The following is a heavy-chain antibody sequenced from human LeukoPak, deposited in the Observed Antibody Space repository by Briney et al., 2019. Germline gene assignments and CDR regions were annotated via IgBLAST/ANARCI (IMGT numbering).Heavy chain of an antibody. CDR1: RFTVSSNY. V-gene: IGHV3-53*01. D-gene: IGHD1-1*01. J-gene: IGHJ4*02. CDR2: IYSGGST. Sequence: PGGSLRLSCAASRFTVSSNYMSWLPQAPGKGLVWVSVIYSGGSTYYADSVKGRFTISRNNSKNTLYLQMNSLRAEDTAVYYCARDTTTTGFSWELDYWGQGTLVTVSS. CDR3: ARDTTTTGFSWELDY.